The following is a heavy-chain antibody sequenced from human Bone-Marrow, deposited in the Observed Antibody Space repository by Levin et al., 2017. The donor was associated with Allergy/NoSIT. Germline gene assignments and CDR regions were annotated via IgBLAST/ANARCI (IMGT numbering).Heavy chain of an antibody. D-gene: IGHD6-6*01. V-gene: IGHV3-30*04. CDR3: AREGLGAGIAARLQAFDI. Sequence: GGSLRLSCAASGFTFSSYAMHWVRQAPGKGLEWVAVISYDGSNKYYADSVKGRFTISRDNSKNTLYLQMNSLRAEDTAVYYCAREGLGAGIAARLQAFDIWGQGTMVTVSS. CDR1: GFTFSSYA. CDR2: ISYDGSNK. J-gene: IGHJ3*02.